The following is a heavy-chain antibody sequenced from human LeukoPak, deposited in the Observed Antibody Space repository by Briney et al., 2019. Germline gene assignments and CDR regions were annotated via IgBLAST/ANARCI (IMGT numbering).Heavy chain of an antibody. D-gene: IGHD2-15*01. CDR3: ARDPEVGYCSGGSCYGQGY. V-gene: IGHV1-69*05. J-gene: IGHJ4*02. CDR1: GGTFSSYA. CDR2: IIPIFGTA. Sequence: ASVKVSCKASGGTFSSYAISWVRQAPGQGLEWMGRIIPIFGTANCAQKFQGRVTITTDESTSTAYMELSSLRSEDTAVYYCARDPEVGYCSGGSCYGQGYWGQGTLVTVSS.